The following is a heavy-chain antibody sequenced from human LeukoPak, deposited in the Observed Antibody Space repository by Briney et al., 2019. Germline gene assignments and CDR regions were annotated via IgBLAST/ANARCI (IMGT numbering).Heavy chain of an antibody. V-gene: IGHV3-30-3*01. CDR2: ISYDGSNK. CDR3: AKDGCDSISCSRPFDY. D-gene: IGHD2-2*01. CDR1: GFTFSSYA. Sequence: PGGSLRLSCAASGFTFSSYAMHWVRQAPGKGLEWVAVISYDGSNKYYADSVKGRFTISRDNSKNTLYLQMNSLRAEDTAIYFCAKDGCDSISCSRPFDYWGQGTLVTVSS. J-gene: IGHJ4*02.